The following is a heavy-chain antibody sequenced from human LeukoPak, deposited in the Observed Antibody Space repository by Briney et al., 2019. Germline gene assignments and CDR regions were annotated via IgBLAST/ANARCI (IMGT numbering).Heavy chain of an antibody. Sequence: GSLRLSCAASGFTFSSYAMHWVRQAPGKGLEWVAVISYDGSNKYYADSVKGRFTISRDNSKNTLYLQMNSLRAEDTAVYYCAKDSVSTTVTYYGMDVWGQGTTVTVSS. D-gene: IGHD4-17*01. J-gene: IGHJ6*02. CDR3: AKDSVSTTVTYYGMDV. V-gene: IGHV3-30*04. CDR1: GFTFSSYA. CDR2: ISYDGSNK.